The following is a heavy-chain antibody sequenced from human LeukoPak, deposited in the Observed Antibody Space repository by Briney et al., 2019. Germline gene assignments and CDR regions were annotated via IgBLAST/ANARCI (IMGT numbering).Heavy chain of an antibody. D-gene: IGHD3-3*01. CDR3: AKDIGRTIPTYYFDY. V-gene: IGHV3-9*01. CDR2: ISWNCGSI. J-gene: IGHJ4*02. CDR1: GFTFDDYA. Sequence: GRSLRLSCAASGFTFDDYAMHWVRHAPGKGLEGVSGISWNCGSIGYADSGKGRFTISSDNANNSLYLQMNSLRAEDTALYYCAKDIGRTIPTYYFDYWGQGTLVTVSS.